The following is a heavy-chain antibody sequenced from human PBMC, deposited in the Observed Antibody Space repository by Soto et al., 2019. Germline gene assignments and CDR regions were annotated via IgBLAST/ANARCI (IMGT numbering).Heavy chain of an antibody. Sequence: QVQLVESGGGVVQPGRSLRLSCGASGFAFSTYSMHWVRQAPGKGLEWVAVISYDGRQEYYGDSVKGRFTVSRDNPKNTLYLQMNSLRTEDSAVYYCAREERTSSYYDFDYWGQGTLVTVSS. J-gene: IGHJ4*02. D-gene: IGHD1-26*01. CDR1: GFAFSTYS. V-gene: IGHV3-30*04. CDR2: ISYDGRQE. CDR3: AREERTSSYYDFDY.